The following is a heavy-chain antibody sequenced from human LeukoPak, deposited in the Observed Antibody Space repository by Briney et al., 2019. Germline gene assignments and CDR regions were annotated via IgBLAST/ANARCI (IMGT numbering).Heavy chain of an antibody. Sequence: SVKVSCKASGGTFSSYAISWVRQAPGQGLEWMGGIIPIFGTANYAQKFQGRVTITADESTSTAYMELSSLRSDDTAVYYCARQRIAVAGNFDYWGQGTLVTVSS. V-gene: IGHV1-69*13. CDR2: IIPIFGTA. CDR3: ARQRIAVAGNFDY. J-gene: IGHJ4*02. CDR1: GGTFSSYA. D-gene: IGHD6-19*01.